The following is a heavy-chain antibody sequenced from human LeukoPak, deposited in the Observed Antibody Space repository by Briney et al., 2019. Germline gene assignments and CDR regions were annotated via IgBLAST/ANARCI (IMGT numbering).Heavy chain of an antibody. D-gene: IGHD1-26*01. Sequence: GGSLRLSCAASGFTFSSYAMHWVRQAPGKGLEWVAVISYDGSNKYCADSVKGRFAISRDNSKNTLYLQMNSLRAEDTAVYYCARVPKVGATTWNDYWGQGTLVTVSS. J-gene: IGHJ4*02. CDR2: ISYDGSNK. V-gene: IGHV3-30*09. CDR3: ARVPKVGATTWNDY. CDR1: GFTFSSYA.